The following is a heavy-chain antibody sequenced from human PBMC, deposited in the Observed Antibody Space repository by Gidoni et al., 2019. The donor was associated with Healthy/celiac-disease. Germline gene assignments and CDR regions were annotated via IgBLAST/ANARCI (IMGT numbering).Heavy chain of an antibody. V-gene: IGHV4-4*02. D-gene: IGHD6-13*01. Sequence: QVQLQEAGPGLVKPSGNLSLTCAVCGGSISSSNWWSWVRQPPGKGLEWIWGIYHRGSTNYNPSLQRRVTISVDKSKTQFSLKLSSVTAADTALYYCARARSIRRSGLDYWGQVTLVTVSS. CDR2: IYHRGST. CDR1: GGSISSSNW. CDR3: ARARSIRRSGLDY. J-gene: IGHJ4*02.